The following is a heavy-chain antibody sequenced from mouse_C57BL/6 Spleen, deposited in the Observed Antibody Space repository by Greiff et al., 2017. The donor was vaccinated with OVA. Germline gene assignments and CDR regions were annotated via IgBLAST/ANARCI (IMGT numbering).Heavy chain of an antibody. J-gene: IGHJ3*01. CDR1: GYAFSSYW. D-gene: IGHD1-1*01. CDR3: AREMGYGSSYVPFAY. V-gene: IGHV1-80*01. CDR2: IYPGDGDT. Sequence: VKLMESGAELVKPGASVKISCKASGYAFSSYWMNWVKQRPGKGLEWIGQIYPGDGDTNYNGKFKGKATLTADTSSSTAYMQLSSLTSEDSAVYVGAREMGYGSSYVPFAYWGQGTLVTVSA.